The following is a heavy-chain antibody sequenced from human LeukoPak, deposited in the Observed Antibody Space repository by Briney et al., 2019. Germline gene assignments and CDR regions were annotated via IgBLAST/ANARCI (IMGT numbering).Heavy chain of an antibody. CDR3: ARDRYSYGSRWSQQYYFDY. CDR2: ITSSSSYI. Sequence: GGSLRLSCAASGFTFSSYSMKWVRQAPGKGLEWVSSITSSSSYIYYADSVKGRFTISRDNAKNSLYLQMNSLRAEDTAVYYCARDRYSYGSRWSQQYYFDYWGQGTLVTVSS. J-gene: IGHJ4*02. D-gene: IGHD5-18*01. V-gene: IGHV3-21*01. CDR1: GFTFSSYS.